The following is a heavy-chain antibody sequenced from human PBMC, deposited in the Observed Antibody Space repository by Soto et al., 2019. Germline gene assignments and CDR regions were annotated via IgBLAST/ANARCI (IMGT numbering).Heavy chain of an antibody. Sequence: SETLSLTCAVYGGSFSGYYWSWLRQPPGKGLEWIGEINHSGSTNYNPSLKSRVTISVDTSKNQFSLKVTSVTAADTAVYYCATANWSHHYFDPWGQGTMVTVSS. CDR3: ATANWSHHYFDP. J-gene: IGHJ5*02. CDR1: GGSFSGYY. D-gene: IGHD1-1*01. CDR2: INHSGST. V-gene: IGHV4-34*01.